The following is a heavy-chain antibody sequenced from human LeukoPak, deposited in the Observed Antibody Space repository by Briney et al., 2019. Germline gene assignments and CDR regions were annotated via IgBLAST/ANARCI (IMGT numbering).Heavy chain of an antibody. Sequence: SETLSLTCTVSGASISGYYWSWIRQPPGKGLECIAYIHFSGSTYYNPSLKSRVTISVDTSKNQFSLKVSSVTATDTALYYCARVLKAGNSGYYSDYWGPGTLVTVSS. J-gene: IGHJ4*02. V-gene: IGHV4-59*01. CDR3: ARVLKAGNSGYYSDY. CDR2: IHFSGST. CDR1: GASISGYY. D-gene: IGHD3-10*01.